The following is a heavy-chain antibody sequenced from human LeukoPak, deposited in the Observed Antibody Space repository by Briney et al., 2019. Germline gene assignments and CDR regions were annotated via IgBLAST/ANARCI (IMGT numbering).Heavy chain of an antibody. CDR1: GDSISSGTYY. V-gene: IGHV4-61*02. J-gene: IGHJ6*03. CDR3: ARGFEYSTSSRLGYYYFYMDV. D-gene: IGHD6-6*01. Sequence: SETLSLTCTVSGDSISSGTYYWSCIRQPAGKGLEWIGRIDASGNPNYNPSLRSRLTMSVDTSKNQFSLNLRFVTAADTAVFYCARGFEYSTSSRLGYYYFYMDVWGIGTTVTVSS. CDR2: IDASGNP.